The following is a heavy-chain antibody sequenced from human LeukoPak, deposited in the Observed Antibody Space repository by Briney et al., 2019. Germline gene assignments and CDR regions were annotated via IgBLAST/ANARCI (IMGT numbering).Heavy chain of an antibody. CDR2: IYYSGST. CDR3: ARKGSSWYNWFDP. D-gene: IGHD6-13*01. V-gene: IGHV4-59*07. J-gene: IGHJ5*02. CDR1: GGSISSYY. Sequence: TSDTLSLTCTVSGGSISSYYWSWIRQPPGKGLEWIGYIYYSGSTNYNPSLKSRVTISVDTSKNQFSLKLSSVTAADTAVYYCARKGSSWYNWFDPWGQGTLVTVSS.